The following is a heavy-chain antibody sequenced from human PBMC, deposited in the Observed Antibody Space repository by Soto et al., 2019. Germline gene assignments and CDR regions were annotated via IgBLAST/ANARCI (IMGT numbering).Heavy chain of an antibody. Sequence: GGSLKISCKVSGISFDDNAISWVRQMPGKGLEWMGRISRDGSSSSYSPSFQGHVSIYADRTTNTAYLQWSNLTTSDTAMYYCARLGPGDWGQGTLVTVSS. V-gene: IGHV5-10-1*01. J-gene: IGHJ4*02. CDR1: GISFDDNA. CDR3: ARLGPGD. D-gene: IGHD7-27*01. CDR2: ISRDGSSS.